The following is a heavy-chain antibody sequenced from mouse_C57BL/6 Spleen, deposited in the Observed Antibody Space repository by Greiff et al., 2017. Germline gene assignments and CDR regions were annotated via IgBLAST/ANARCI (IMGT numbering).Heavy chain of an antibody. J-gene: IGHJ4*01. D-gene: IGHD2-10*02. CDR2: IDPSDSET. CDR1: GYTFTSYW. V-gene: IGHV1-52*01. CDR3: ARSRYGNLYAMDY. Sequence: VQLQQSGAELVRPGSSVKLSCKASGYTFTSYWMHWVKQRPIQGLEWIGNIDPSDSETHYNQKFKDKATLTVDKSSSTAYMQLSSLTSEDSAVYYCARSRYGNLYAMDYWGQGTSVTVSS.